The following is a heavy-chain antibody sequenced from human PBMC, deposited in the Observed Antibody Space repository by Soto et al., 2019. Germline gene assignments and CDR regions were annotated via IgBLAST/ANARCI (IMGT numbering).Heavy chain of an antibody. V-gene: IGHV1-46*01. CDR1: GHTFTSYY. J-gene: IGHJ6*02. CDR3: ASRDPDILTTDRYSMDV. CDR2: INLSAGST. D-gene: IGHD3-9*01. Sequence: ASVKVSCKASGHTFTSYYMHWVRQAPGQGLEWIGIINLSAGSTSYAQKFQGSVTITRDTSTSTVYMDMSSLRSEDTAVCYCASRDPDILTTDRYSMDVWGQGTPVTASS.